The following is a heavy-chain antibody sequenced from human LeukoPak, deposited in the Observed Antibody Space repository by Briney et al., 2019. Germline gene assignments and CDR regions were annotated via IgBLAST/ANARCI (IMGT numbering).Heavy chain of an antibody. CDR3: ARRRIAAAGRGYYYYGMDV. CDR2: IYYSGST. CDR1: GGSISSYY. J-gene: IGHJ6*02. D-gene: IGHD6-13*01. Sequence: SETLSLTCTVSGGSISSYYWSWIRQPPGKGLEWIGYIYYSGSTNYNPSLKSRVTISVDTSKNQFSLKLSSVTAADTAVYYCARRRIAAAGRGYYYYGMDVWGQGTTVTVSS. V-gene: IGHV4-59*08.